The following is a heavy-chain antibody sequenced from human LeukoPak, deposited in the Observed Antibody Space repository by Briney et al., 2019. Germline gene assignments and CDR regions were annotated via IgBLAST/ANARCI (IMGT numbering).Heavy chain of an antibody. CDR1: GFTFSSYA. J-gene: IGHJ4*02. CDR3: ARLSSTTVFDY. CDR2: IYYSGST. Sequence: LRLSCAASGFTFSSYAMSWIRQHPGKGLEWIGYIYYSGSTYYNPSLKSRVTISVDTSKNQFSLELSSVTAADTAVYYCARLSSTTVFDYWGQGTLVTVSS. D-gene: IGHD4-11*01. V-gene: IGHV4-31*02.